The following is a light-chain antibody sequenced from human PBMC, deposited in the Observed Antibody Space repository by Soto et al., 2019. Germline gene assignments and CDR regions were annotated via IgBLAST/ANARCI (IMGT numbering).Light chain of an antibody. J-gene: IGKJ2*01. V-gene: IGKV3-20*01. CDR2: AAS. CDR3: QQSYSTPLT. Sequence: EVVLTQSPGTLSLSPGERATLSCRASQSVSSSFLAWYQQKPGQAPRLLIHAASTGATGIPARFRGSGSGTDFTLTISSLQPEDFATYYCQQSYSTPLTFGQGTKLEIK. CDR1: QSVSSSF.